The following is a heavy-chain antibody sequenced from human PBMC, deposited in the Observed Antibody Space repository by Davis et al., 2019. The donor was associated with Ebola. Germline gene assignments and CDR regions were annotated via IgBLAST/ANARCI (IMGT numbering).Heavy chain of an antibody. Sequence: ASVKVSCKASGYTFTSYYMHWVRQAPGQGLEWMGIINPSGGSTSYAQKFQGRVTITADESTSTAYMELSSLRSEDTAVYYCARDIGYCSGGSCYSGWFDPWGQGTLVTVSS. J-gene: IGHJ5*02. D-gene: IGHD2-15*01. V-gene: IGHV1-46*01. CDR3: ARDIGYCSGGSCYSGWFDP. CDR1: GYTFTSYY. CDR2: INPSGGST.